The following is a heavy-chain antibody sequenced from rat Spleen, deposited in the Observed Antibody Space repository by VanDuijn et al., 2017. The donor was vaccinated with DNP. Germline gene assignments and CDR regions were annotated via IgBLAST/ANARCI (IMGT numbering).Heavy chain of an antibody. J-gene: IGHJ4*01. CDR2: ISYNGGTP. D-gene: IGHD1-12*01. CDR1: GFTFTDYY. Sequence: EVQLVESGGGLVQPGRSLKLSCAVSGFTFTDYYMAWVRQAPAKGLEWVATISYNGGTPYYRDSVKGRFTISRENAESTLYLQMDSLRSEDTATYYCARHRTIMPYYYAMDAWGQGASVTVSS. V-gene: IGHV5-29*01. CDR3: ARHRTIMPYYYAMDA.